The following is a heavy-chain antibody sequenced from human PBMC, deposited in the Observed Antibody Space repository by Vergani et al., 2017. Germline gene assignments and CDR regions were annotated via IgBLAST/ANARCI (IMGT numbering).Heavy chain of an antibody. V-gene: IGHV2-5*02. CDR3: AHRIAARRVDAFDI. CDR2: IYWDDDK. CDR1: GFSLSTSGVG. D-gene: IGHD6-6*01. Sequence: QITLKESGPTLVKPTQTLTLTCTFSGFSLSTSGVGVGWIRQPPGKALEWLALIYWDDDKRYSPSLKSRLTITKDTSKNQVVLTMTNMDPVDTATYYCAHRIAARRVDAFDIWGQGAMVTVSS. J-gene: IGHJ3*02.